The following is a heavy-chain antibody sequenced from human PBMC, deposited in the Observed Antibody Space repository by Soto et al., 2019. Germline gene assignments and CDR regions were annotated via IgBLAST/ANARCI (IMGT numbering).Heavy chain of an antibody. CDR1: GFTFSDYY. CDR3: ARDRRITIFNYFDY. Sequence: PXGSLIISCAASGFTFSDYYMSWIRQAPGKGLEWVSYISSSSSYTNYADSVKGRFTISRDNAKNSLYLQMNSLRAEDTAVYYCARDRRITIFNYFDYWGQGTLVTVSS. CDR2: ISSSSSYT. J-gene: IGHJ4*02. D-gene: IGHD3-3*01. V-gene: IGHV3-11*06.